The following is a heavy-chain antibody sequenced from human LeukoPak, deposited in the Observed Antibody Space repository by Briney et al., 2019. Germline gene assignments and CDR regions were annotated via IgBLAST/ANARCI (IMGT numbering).Heavy chain of an antibody. J-gene: IGHJ5*02. CDR2: INTDGSST. CDR3: ARDQTRSTVTVGARWFDP. V-gene: IGHV3-74*01. Sequence: PGGSLRLSCAASGFTFSSYWMHWVRQAPGKGLVWVSRINTDGSSTSYADSVKGRFTISRDNAKNTLYLQMNSLRAEDTAVYYCARDQTRSTVTVGARWFDPWGQGTLVTVSS. CDR1: GFTFSSYW. D-gene: IGHD4-11*01.